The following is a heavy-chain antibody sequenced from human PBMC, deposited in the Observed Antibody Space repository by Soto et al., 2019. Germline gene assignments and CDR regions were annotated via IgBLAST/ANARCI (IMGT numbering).Heavy chain of an antibody. D-gene: IGHD7-27*01. CDR3: ARDQENWDYYYYYGMDV. CDR1: GFTFSSYW. Sequence: GGSLRLSCAASGFTFSSYWMHWVRQAPGKGLVWVSRINSDVSSTSYADSVKGRFTISRDNAKNTMYLQMNSLRAEDTAVYYGARDQENWDYYYYYGMDVWGQGTTVTVSS. J-gene: IGHJ6*02. V-gene: IGHV3-74*01. CDR2: INSDVSST.